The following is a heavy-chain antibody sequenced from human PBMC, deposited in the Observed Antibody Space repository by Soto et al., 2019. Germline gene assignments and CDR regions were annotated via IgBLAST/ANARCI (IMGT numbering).Heavy chain of an antibody. CDR1: GFTFSHYA. Sequence: QVQLVESGGGVVQPGRSLRLSCAASGFTFSHYAMHWVRQAPGKGLEWVALMSYDGSNEYYADSVKGRFTISRDNSKNTLYLQMNSLRAEDTAVYYCAKDGSHNCDCWGQGTLVTVSS. V-gene: IGHV3-30*18. D-gene: IGHD1-26*01. CDR3: AKDGSHNCDC. J-gene: IGHJ4*02. CDR2: MSYDGSNE.